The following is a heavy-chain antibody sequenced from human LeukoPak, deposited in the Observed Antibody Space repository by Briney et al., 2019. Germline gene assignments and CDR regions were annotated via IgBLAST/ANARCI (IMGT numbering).Heavy chain of an antibody. CDR2: ISYDGSNK. J-gene: IGHJ6*02. Sequence: GRSLRLSCAASGFTFSSYAMHWVRKAPGKGLEWVAVISYDGSNKYYADSVKGRFTISRDNSKNTLYLQMNSLRPEDTAVYYAKGVVAATNAAYYGMDVWGQGTTVTVSS. V-gene: IGHV3-30*04. CDR3: KGVVAATNAAYYGMDV. D-gene: IGHD2-15*01. CDR1: GFTFSSYA.